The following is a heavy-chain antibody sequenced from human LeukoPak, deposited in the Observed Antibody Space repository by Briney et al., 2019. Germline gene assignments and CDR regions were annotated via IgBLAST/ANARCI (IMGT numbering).Heavy chain of an antibody. CDR1: GVSFNTSA. Sequence: GGSLRLSCAASGVSFNTSAMHWVRQAPGKGLEWVAEMSYDGKYKYHADSVKGRFTISRDNSKNTLYLQMNSLRAEDTAVYYCARDRHTYYYDSSGDWEYAFDIWGQGTMVTVSS. J-gene: IGHJ3*02. CDR2: MSYDGKYK. V-gene: IGHV3-30*01. CDR3: ARDRHTYYYDSSGDWEYAFDI. D-gene: IGHD3-22*01.